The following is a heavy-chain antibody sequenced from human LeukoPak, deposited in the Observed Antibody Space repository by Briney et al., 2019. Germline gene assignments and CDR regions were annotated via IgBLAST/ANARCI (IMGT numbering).Heavy chain of an antibody. CDR1: GGSIGTYY. CDR3: ARSPGLGYSGGSCHFDY. CDR2: IYHTGTT. Sequence: SETLSLTCSVSGGSIGTYYWSWIRQPPGKGLEYLGYIYHTGTTSYNPSLKSRVTISVDTSKNQFSLRLSSVTAADTALYYCARSPGLGYSGGSCHFDYWGQGILVTVSS. J-gene: IGHJ4*02. V-gene: IGHV4-59*08. D-gene: IGHD2-15*01.